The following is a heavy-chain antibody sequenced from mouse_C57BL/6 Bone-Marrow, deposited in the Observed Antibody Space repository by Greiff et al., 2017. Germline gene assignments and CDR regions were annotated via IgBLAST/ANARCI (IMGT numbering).Heavy chain of an antibody. Sequence: VQLQQPGAELVMPGASVKLSCKASGYTFTSYWMHWVKQRPGQGLEWIGEIDPSDSYTNYNQKFKGKSTLTVDKSSSTAYMQLSSLTSEDSAVYYCARNGGYWYFDVWGTGTTVTVSS. V-gene: IGHV1-69*01. CDR2: IDPSDSYT. D-gene: IGHD1-1*02. CDR1: GYTFTSYW. J-gene: IGHJ1*03. CDR3: ARNGGYWYFDV.